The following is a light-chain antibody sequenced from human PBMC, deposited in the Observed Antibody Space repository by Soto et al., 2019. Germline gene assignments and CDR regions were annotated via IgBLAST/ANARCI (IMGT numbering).Light chain of an antibody. V-gene: IGLV1-40*01. CDR3: QSFDTNLRGSL. Sequence: QSVLTQPPSVSGAPGQRVTISCSGTSSNIGAGYDVHWYHQLPGTAPKLLIFGNNNRPSGVPARFSASRSGTSASLAITGLQDEDEDDYYCQSFDTNLRGSLFGGGTKVTVL. CDR2: GNN. CDR1: SSNIGAGYD. J-gene: IGLJ3*02.